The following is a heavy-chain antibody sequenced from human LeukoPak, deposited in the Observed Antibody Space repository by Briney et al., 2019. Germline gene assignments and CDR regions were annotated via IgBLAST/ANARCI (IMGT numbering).Heavy chain of an antibody. J-gene: IGHJ6*02. V-gene: IGHV1-69*04. D-gene: IGHD1-7*01. CDR2: IIPILGIA. Sequence: GASVKVSCKASGGTFSSYTISWVRQAPGQGLEWMGRIIPILGIANCAQKFQGRVTITADKSTSTAYMELSSLRSEDTAVYYCARERLELRGDYYYYYGMDVWGQGTTVTVSS. CDR3: ARERLELRGDYYYYYGMDV. CDR1: GGTFSSYT.